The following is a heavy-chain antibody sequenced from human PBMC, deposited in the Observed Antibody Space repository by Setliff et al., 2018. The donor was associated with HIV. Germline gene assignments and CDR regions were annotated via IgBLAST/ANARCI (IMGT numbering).Heavy chain of an antibody. D-gene: IGHD4-17*01. Sequence: SETLSLTCAVYGGSFRGYYWSWIRQPPGKGLEWIGEINHSGSTNYNPSLKSRVTISVDTSKNQFSLKLSSVTAADTAVYYCARYYGGNVDYWGQGTLVTVSS. CDR1: GGSFRGYY. CDR3: ARYYGGNVDY. CDR2: INHSGST. J-gene: IGHJ4*02. V-gene: IGHV4-34*01.